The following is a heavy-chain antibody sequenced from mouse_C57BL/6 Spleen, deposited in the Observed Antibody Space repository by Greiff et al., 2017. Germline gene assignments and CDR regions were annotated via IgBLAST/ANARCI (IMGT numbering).Heavy chain of an antibody. CDR3: AKILIYYYGSSQYYFDY. D-gene: IGHD1-1*01. Sequence: EVKVEESEGGLVQPGSSMKLSCTASGFTFSDYYMAWVRQVPEKGLEWVANINYDGSSTYYLDSLKSRFIISRDNAKNILYLQMSSLKSEDTATYYCAKILIYYYGSSQYYFDYWGQGTTLTVSS. CDR2: INYDGSST. CDR1: GFTFSDYY. J-gene: IGHJ2*01. V-gene: IGHV5-16*01.